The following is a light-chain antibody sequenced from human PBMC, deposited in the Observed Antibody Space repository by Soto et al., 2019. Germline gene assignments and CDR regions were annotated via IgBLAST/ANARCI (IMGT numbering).Light chain of an antibody. CDR1: SSSIGSNT. Sequence: QSVLTQPPSASGTPGQRVTISCSGSSSSIGSNTVNWYQQLPGTAPKLLIYGPNQRPSGVPDRFSGSKSGTSASLAISGLQSEDEADYYCAAWDDSLNGRVFGGGTKLTVL. CDR3: AAWDDSLNGRV. CDR2: GPN. J-gene: IGLJ2*01. V-gene: IGLV1-44*01.